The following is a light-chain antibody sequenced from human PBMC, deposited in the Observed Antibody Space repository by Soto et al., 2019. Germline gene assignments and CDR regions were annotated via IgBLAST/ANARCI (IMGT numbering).Light chain of an antibody. CDR1: NIGTKT. V-gene: IGLV3-21*02. J-gene: IGLJ1*01. Sequence: SYVLTQSPSVSVAPGQTARITCGGNNIGTKTVHWFQQRPGQAPVLVVFDNNDRPSGIPERFSGSNSGTTATLTISRVEAGDEADYYCQVWDSSLLHHVFGTGTKLTVL. CDR3: QVWDSSLLHHV. CDR2: DNN.